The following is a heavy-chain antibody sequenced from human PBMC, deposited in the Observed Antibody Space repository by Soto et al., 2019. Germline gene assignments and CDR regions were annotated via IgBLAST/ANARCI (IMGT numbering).Heavy chain of an antibody. CDR2: INAGNGNT. CDR1: GYTFTSYA. D-gene: IGHD6-13*01. J-gene: IGHJ6*02. CDR3: ARDRSIAAAGTFFYYYYGMDV. Sequence: GASVKVSCKASGYTFTSYAMHWVRQAPGQRLEWMGWINAGNGNTKYSQKFQGRVTITRDTSASTAYMELSSLRSEDTAAYYCARDRSIAAAGTFFYYYYGMDVWGQGTTVTVS. V-gene: IGHV1-3*01.